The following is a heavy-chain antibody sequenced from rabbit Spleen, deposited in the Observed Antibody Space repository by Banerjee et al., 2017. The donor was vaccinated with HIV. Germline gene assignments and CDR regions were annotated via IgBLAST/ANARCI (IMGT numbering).Heavy chain of an antibody. CDR1: GFSFNSGYD. CDR2: AYAGNSGST. Sequence: QEQLVESGGGLVMPGASLTLTCKASGFSFNSGYDMCWVRQAPGKGLEWVACAYAGNSGSTWYASWVNGRFSISRSTSLNTVDLKMTSLTAADTATYFCAKSWWYCHGLWGQGTLVTVS. J-gene: IGHJ3*01. CDR3: AKSWWYCHGL. D-gene: IGHD3-1*01. V-gene: IGHV1S43*01.